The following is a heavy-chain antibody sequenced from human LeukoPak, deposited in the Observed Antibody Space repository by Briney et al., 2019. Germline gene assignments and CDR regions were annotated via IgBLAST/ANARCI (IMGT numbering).Heavy chain of an antibody. J-gene: IGHJ4*02. Sequence: GASVKVSCKASGYTFTSYYMHWVRQAPGQGLEWMGIINPSGGSASYAQMFQGRITMTRDTSTCTVYMELSSLRSEDTAVYYCARSMIVEGRYYFDYWGQGTLVTVSS. V-gene: IGHV1-46*01. CDR3: ARSMIVEGRYYFDY. CDR1: GYTFTSYY. CDR2: INPSGGSA. D-gene: IGHD3-22*01.